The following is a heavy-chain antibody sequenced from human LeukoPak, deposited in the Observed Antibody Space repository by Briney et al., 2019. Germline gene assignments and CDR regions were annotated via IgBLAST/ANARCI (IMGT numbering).Heavy chain of an antibody. Sequence: ASETLSLTCTVSGGSISSSSYYWGWIRQPPGKGLEWIGSIYYSGSTYYNPSLKSRVTISVDTSKNQFSLKLSSVTAADTAVYYCARLPPNEVAAAGKPYYFDYWGQGTLVTVSS. D-gene: IGHD6-13*01. J-gene: IGHJ4*02. CDR1: GGSISSSSYY. V-gene: IGHV4-39*01. CDR2: IYYSGST. CDR3: ARLPPNEVAAAGKPYYFDY.